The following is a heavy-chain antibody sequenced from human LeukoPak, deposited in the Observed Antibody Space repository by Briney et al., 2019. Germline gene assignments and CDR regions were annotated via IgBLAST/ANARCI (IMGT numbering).Heavy chain of an antibody. Sequence: ASVKVSCKASGGTFSSYAISWVRQAPGQGLEWMGRIIPIFGTANYAQKFQGRVTITTDESTSTAYMELSSLRSEDTAVYYCARAPLVAVPAAQNSFDPWGQGTLVTVSS. D-gene: IGHD2-2*01. V-gene: IGHV1-69*05. CDR1: GGTFSSYA. J-gene: IGHJ5*02. CDR2: IIPIFGTA. CDR3: ARAPLVAVPAAQNSFDP.